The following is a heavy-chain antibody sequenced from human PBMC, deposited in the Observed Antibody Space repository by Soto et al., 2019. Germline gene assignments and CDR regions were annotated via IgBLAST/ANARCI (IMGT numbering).Heavy chain of an antibody. CDR3: ARGGGNPIQYFDY. V-gene: IGHV3-30-3*01. D-gene: IGHD2-15*01. J-gene: IGHJ4*02. Sequence: VGSLRLSCAASGFTFSSYAMHWVRQAPGKGLEWVAVISYDGINKYYADSVKGRFTISRDNSKNTLYLQMNSLRAEDTAVYYCARGGGNPIQYFDYWGQGTLVTVSS. CDR1: GFTFSSYA. CDR2: ISYDGINK.